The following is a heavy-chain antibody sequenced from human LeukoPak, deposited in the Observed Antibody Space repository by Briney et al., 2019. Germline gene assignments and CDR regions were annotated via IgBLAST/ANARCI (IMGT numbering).Heavy chain of an antibody. Sequence: PGGSLRLSCAASGFTFSSYSMSWVRQAPGKGLEWVSAISGSGGSTYYADSVKGRFTISRDNSKNTLYLQMNSMRAEDTAVYYCAKLFGVEKVVVITPSFDYWGQGTLVTVSS. CDR1: GFTFSSYS. V-gene: IGHV3-23*01. CDR2: ISGSGGST. D-gene: IGHD3-22*01. J-gene: IGHJ4*02. CDR3: AKLFGVEKVVVITPSFDY.